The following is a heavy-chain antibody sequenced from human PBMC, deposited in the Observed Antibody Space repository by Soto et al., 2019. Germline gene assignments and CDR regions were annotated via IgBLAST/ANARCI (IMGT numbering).Heavy chain of an antibody. CDR1: GFTFSSYA. V-gene: IGHV3-23*01. CDR3: AKALEDIVVVVAATLYSAWYFDL. D-gene: IGHD2-15*01. J-gene: IGHJ2*01. CDR2: ISGSGGST. Sequence: GGSLRLSCAASGFTFSSYAMSWVRQAPGKGLEWVSAISGSGGSTYYADSVKGRFTISRDNSKNTLYLQMNSLRAEDTAVYYCAKALEDIVVVVAATLYSAWYFDLWGRGTLVTVSS.